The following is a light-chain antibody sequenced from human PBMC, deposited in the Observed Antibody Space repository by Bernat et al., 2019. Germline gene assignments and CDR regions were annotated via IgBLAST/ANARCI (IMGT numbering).Light chain of an antibody. V-gene: IGKV1-16*01. J-gene: IGKJ2*01. Sequence: DIQMTQSPPSLSASVGDSVTITCRASQGITRYLVWFQQKPGKAPKSLIYAASSLESGVPSRFSGTGSGTDFTLTINSLQPEDFATYYCHQYGSPFRSFGQGTTVEIK. CDR2: AAS. CDR1: QGITRY. CDR3: HQYGSPFRS.